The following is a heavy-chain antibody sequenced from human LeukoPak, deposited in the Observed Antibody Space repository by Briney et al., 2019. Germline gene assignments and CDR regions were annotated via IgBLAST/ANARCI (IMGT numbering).Heavy chain of an antibody. J-gene: IGHJ4*02. CDR3: ATAQNSSKGLPGTYFDY. Sequence: PSETLSLTCTVSGGSISSYYWSWIRQPPGKGLEWIGYIYYSGSTNYNPSLKSRVTISVDTSKNQSSLKLSSVTAADTAVYYCATAQNSSKGLPGTYFDYWGQGTLVTVSS. CDR2: IYYSGST. D-gene: IGHD3-10*01. CDR1: GGSISSYY. V-gene: IGHV4-59*12.